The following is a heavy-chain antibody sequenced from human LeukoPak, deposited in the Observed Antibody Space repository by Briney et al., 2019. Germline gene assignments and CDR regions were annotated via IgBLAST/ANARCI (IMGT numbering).Heavy chain of an antibody. CDR3: AKGLRPRPAVGVPAAMGDAFDI. V-gene: IGHV3-30*18. Sequence: GGSLRLSCAASGFTFSSYGMHWVRQAPGKGLEWVAVISYDGSNKYYADSVKGRFTISRDNSKNTPYMQMNSLRAEDTAVYYCAKGLRPRPAVGVPAAMGDAFDIWGQGTMITVSS. J-gene: IGHJ3*02. D-gene: IGHD2-2*01. CDR2: ISYDGSNK. CDR1: GFTFSSYG.